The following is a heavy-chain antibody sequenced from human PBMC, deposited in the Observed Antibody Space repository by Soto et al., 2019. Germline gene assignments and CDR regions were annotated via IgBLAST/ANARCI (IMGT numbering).Heavy chain of an antibody. D-gene: IGHD5-12*01. J-gene: IGHJ6*02. Sequence: SVKVSCKASGGTFSSYAISWVRQAPGQGLEWMGGIIPIFGTANYAQKFQGRVTITADESTSTAYMELSSLRSEDTAVYYCARVSDSGYDMRPYYYYPDGMDVRGQGTTVTVSS. V-gene: IGHV1-69*13. CDR3: ARVSDSGYDMRPYYYYPDGMDV. CDR1: GGTFSSYA. CDR2: IIPIFGTA.